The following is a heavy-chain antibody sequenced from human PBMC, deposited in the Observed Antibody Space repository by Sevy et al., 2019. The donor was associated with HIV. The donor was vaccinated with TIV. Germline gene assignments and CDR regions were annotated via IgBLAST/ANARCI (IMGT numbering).Heavy chain of an antibody. CDR2: ISSSSSTI. D-gene: IGHD2-2*01. Sequence: GGSQRLSCAASGFTFSSYSMNWVRQAPGKGLEWVSYISSSSSTIYYADSVKGRFTISRDNAKNSLYQQMNSLRDEDTAVYYCARALVSSTVADYYYYGMDVWGQGTTVTVSS. V-gene: IGHV3-48*02. CDR1: GFTFSSYS. J-gene: IGHJ6*02. CDR3: ARALVSSTVADYYYYGMDV.